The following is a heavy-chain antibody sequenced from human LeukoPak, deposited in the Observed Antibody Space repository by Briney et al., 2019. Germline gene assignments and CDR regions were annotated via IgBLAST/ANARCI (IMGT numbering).Heavy chain of an antibody. CDR2: IYSGGST. D-gene: IGHD7-27*01. CDR1: EFSVSSNY. J-gene: IGHJ4*02. V-gene: IGHV3-53*01. CDR3: ARARSLTGIFDY. Sequence: PGGSLRLSCAASEFSVSSNYMTWVRQAPGKGLEWASVIYSGGSTYYADSVKGRFTISRDNSKNTLYLQMNSLRVEDTAVYYCARARSLTGIFDYWGQGILVTVSS.